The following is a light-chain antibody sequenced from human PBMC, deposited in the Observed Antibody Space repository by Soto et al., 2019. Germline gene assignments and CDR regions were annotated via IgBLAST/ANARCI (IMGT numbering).Light chain of an antibody. CDR2: GVS. Sequence: EIVLTQSPGTLSLSPGERATLSCRASQSVSSSYLAWYQQKPGQPPRLLIYGVSSRATDIPDRFSGSGSETDFTLTLSRLEPEDFAVYYCQQYGSSPITFGQGTRLEIK. V-gene: IGKV3-20*01. CDR3: QQYGSSPIT. J-gene: IGKJ5*01. CDR1: QSVSSSY.